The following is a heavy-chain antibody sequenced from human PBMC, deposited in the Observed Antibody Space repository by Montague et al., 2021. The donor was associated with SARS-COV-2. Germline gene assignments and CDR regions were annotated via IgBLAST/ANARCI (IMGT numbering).Heavy chain of an antibody. Sequence: SVKVSCKASGGTFSSYAISLLRQAPVQGLEWMGGIIPIFGTANYAQKFQGRVTITADESTSTAYMELSSLRSEDTAVYYCARVNYYDSSGYSIYDAFDIWGKGTMVTVSS. CDR1: GGTFSSYA. J-gene: IGHJ3*02. D-gene: IGHD3-22*01. CDR2: IIPIFGTA. V-gene: IGHV1-69*13. CDR3: ARVNYYDSSGYSIYDAFDI.